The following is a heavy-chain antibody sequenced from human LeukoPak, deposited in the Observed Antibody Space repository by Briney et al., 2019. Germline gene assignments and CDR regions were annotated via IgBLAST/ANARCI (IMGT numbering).Heavy chain of an antibody. CDR2: ISSNGVST. CDR3: ARGEAARSLDAFDI. Sequence: GGSLRLSCAASGFTFSTYAMHWVRQAPGKGLEYVSAISSNGVSTYYANSVKGRFTISRDNSKNTLYLQMGSLRAEDMAVYYCARGEAARSLDAFDIWGQGTMVTVSS. V-gene: IGHV3-64*01. J-gene: IGHJ3*02. CDR1: GFTFSTYA. D-gene: IGHD6-6*01.